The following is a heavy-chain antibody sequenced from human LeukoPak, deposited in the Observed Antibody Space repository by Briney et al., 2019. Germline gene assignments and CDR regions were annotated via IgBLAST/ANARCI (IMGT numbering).Heavy chain of an antibody. D-gene: IGHD6-13*01. Sequence: ALVKVSCKASGYTFTSYGISWVRQAPGQGLEWMGWISAYNGNTNYAQKLQGRVTMTTDTSTSTAYMELRSLRSDDTAVYYCARAPAIAAAGTSYGMDVWGQGTTVTVSS. CDR2: ISAYNGNT. V-gene: IGHV1-18*01. J-gene: IGHJ6*02. CDR1: GYTFTSYG. CDR3: ARAPAIAAAGTSYGMDV.